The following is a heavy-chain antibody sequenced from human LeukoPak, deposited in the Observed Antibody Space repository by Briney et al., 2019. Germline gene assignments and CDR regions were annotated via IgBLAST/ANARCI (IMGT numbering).Heavy chain of an antibody. CDR1: GGSFSGYY. CDR3: GVSNYYYYGMDV. V-gene: IGHV4-34*01. Sequence: SETLPLTCAVYGGSFSGYYWSWIRQPPGKGLEWTGEINHSGSTNYNPSLKSRVTISVDTSKNQFSLKLSSVTAADTAVYYCGVSNYYYYGMDVWGQGTMVTVSS. J-gene: IGHJ6*02. CDR2: INHSGST. D-gene: IGHD2-8*01.